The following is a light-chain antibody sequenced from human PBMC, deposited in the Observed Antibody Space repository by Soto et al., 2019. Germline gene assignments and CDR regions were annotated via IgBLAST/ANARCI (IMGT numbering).Light chain of an antibody. CDR2: KTN. CDR1: SSNIGGKD. V-gene: IGLV1-47*01. J-gene: IGLJ2*01. Sequence: QAVLTQPPSTSGTPGQRVFIPCSGSSSNIGGKDVYWYQQFPGTTPKLLIYKTNQRPSGVPDRFSGSKSGTSASLAISGLRSEDEADYYCSAWDDSLRGVVFGGGTKLTVL. CDR3: SAWDDSLRGVV.